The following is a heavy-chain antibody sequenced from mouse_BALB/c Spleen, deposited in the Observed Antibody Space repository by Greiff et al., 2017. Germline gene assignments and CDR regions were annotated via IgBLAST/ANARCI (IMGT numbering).Heavy chain of an antibody. D-gene: IGHD1-1*01. CDR2: ISSGGST. Sequence: EVKLVESGGGLVKPGGSLKLSCAASGFTFSSYAMSWVRQTPEKRLEWVASISSGGSTYYPDSVKGRFTISRDNARNILYLQMSSLRSEDTAMYYCARALLLKYYFDYWGEGTTLTDSS. CDR1: GFTFSSYA. CDR3: ARALLLKYYFDY. V-gene: IGHV5-6-5*01. J-gene: IGHJ2*01.